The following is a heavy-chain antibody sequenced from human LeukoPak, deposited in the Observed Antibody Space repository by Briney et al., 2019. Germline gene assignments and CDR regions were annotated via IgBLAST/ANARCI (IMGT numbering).Heavy chain of an antibody. CDR3: ATSMTTAWHFDY. CDR2: IIPIFGTA. Sequence: ASVKVSCKASGGTFSSYAISWVRQAPGQGLEWMGGIIPIFGTANYAQKFQGRVTITADESTSTAYMELSSLRSEDTAVYYCATSMTTAWHFDYWGQGTLVTVSS. V-gene: IGHV1-69*13. D-gene: IGHD4-11*01. CDR1: GGTFSSYA. J-gene: IGHJ4*02.